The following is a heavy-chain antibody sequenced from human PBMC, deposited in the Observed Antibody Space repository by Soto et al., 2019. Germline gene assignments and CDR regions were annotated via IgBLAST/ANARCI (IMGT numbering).Heavy chain of an antibody. CDR3: ARHPRLGIAVAAFDI. CDR1: GGSFSGYY. V-gene: IGHV4-34*01. Sequence: PSETLSLTCAVYGGSFSGYYWSWIRQPPGKGLEWIGEINHSGSTNYNPSLKSRVTISVDTSKNQFSLKLSSVTAADTAVYYCARHPRLGIAVAAFDIWGQGTMVTVSS. CDR2: INHSGST. J-gene: IGHJ3*02. D-gene: IGHD6-19*01.